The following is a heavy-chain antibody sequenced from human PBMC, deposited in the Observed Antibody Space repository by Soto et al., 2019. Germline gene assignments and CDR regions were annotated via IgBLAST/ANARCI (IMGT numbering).Heavy chain of an antibody. J-gene: IGHJ6*02. CDR1: GGTFSSYA. Sequence: VASVKVSCKASGGTFSSYAISWVRQAPGQGLEWMGGIIPIFGTANYAQKFQGRVTITADESTSTAYMELSSLRSEDTAVYYCALSSYGSRGEGYYYGMDVWGQGTTVTVSS. CDR2: IIPIFGTA. V-gene: IGHV1-69*13. CDR3: ALSSYGSRGEGYYYGMDV. D-gene: IGHD3-10*01.